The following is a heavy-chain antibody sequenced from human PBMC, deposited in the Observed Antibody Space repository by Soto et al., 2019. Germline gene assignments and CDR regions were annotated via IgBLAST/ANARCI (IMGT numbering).Heavy chain of an antibody. J-gene: IGHJ4*02. CDR2: ISSSSSTI. V-gene: IGHV3-48*02. D-gene: IGHD2-15*01. Sequence: PGGSLRLSCAASGFTFSSYSMNWVRQAPGKGLEWVSYISSSSSTIYYADSVKGRFTISRDNAKNSLYLQMNSLRDEDTAVYYCARRGYCSGGSCYYLVDYWGQGTLVTVSS. CDR1: GFTFSSYS. CDR3: ARRGYCSGGSCYYLVDY.